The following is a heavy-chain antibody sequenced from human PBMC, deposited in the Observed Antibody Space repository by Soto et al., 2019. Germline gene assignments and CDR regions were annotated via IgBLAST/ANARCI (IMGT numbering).Heavy chain of an antibody. V-gene: IGHV3-23*01. D-gene: IGHD1-1*01. CDR1: GFTFSAYA. CDR2: IHGGGGAT. CDR3: AKFEGHPLEYWYLDF. Sequence: EVQLLASGGGLVQPVGSLRLSCAASGFTFSAYAMGWVRQAPGKGLEWVSTIHGGGGATHYADSVKGRFTISRDDSKNTLYAQMNSLRAEDTAVYVCAKFEGHPLEYWYLDFWGRGTMVTVSS. J-gene: IGHJ2*01.